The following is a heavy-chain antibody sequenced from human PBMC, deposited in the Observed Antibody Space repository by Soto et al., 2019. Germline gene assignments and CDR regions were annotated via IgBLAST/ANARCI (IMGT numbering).Heavy chain of an antibody. CDR1: GSFYA. CDR2: LIPVFDTP. CDR3: ASTPVTGRYSYYGMDA. D-gene: IGHD4-4*01. J-gene: IGHJ6*02. Sequence: QVQPVQSGSEVKKPGSSVRVSCKTGSFYAVSWVRLAPGQGLEWMGGLIPVFDTPSYAQKFQGRVTITADESKSTAYMELSSLRSEDTALYYCASTPVTGRYSYYGMDAWDQGIAVTVSS. V-gene: IGHV1-69*01.